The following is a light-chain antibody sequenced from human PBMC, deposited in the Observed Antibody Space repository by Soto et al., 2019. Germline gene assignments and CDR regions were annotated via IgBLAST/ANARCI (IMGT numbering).Light chain of an antibody. J-gene: IGKJ4*02. CDR2: AAS. CDR1: QSINSY. Sequence: EIVLTQSPATLSFFPGERATLSCRASQSINSYLAWYQQKPGQAPRLLMSAASNRATGIPARFSGSGSGTDFTLTISSLEPEDFAVYYGQHRSKFGGGTKVEIK. CDR3: QHRSK. V-gene: IGKV3-11*01.